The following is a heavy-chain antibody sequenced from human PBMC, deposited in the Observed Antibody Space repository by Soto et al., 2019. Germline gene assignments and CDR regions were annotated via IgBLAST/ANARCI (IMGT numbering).Heavy chain of an antibody. V-gene: IGHV3-21*01. J-gene: IGHJ5*02. CDR2: ISSSSDYI. D-gene: IGHD3-16*01. Sequence: GGSLRLSCAASGFTFSSYSMNWVRQAPGKGLEWVSSISSSSDYIFYADSVQGRFTISRDNTKNSLYLQMNSLSAEDTAVYYCAGEIGPWGQGTLVTVSS. CDR3: AGEIGP. CDR1: GFTFSSYS.